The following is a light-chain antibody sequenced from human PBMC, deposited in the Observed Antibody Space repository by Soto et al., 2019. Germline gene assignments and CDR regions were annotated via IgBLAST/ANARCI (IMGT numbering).Light chain of an antibody. Sequence: DIQMTHSPSSLSASVGDRVTITCRASQGISTYLNWYQQKPGKAPKVLIYAASSLQSGVPSRFSGSGSETDFTLTISSLQPEDFATYSCQQSNSITWTFGQGTKVDI. CDR1: QGISTY. J-gene: IGKJ1*01. CDR2: AAS. CDR3: QQSNSITWT. V-gene: IGKV1-39*01.